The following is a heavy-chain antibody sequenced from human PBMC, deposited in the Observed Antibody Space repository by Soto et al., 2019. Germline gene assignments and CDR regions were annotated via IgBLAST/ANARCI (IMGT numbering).Heavy chain of an antibody. D-gene: IGHD3-16*02. CDR1: GVTFSSYW. CDR3: ARDHQTYYDYIWGSYRYWYFDL. J-gene: IGHJ2*01. V-gene: IGHV3-74*01. Sequence: GGSLRLSCAAFGVTFSSYWMHWVRQAPGKGLVWVSRINSDGSSTSYADSVKGRFTISRDNAKNTLYLQMNSLRAEDTAVYYCARDHQTYYDYIWGSYRYWYFDLWGRGTLVTVSS. CDR2: INSDGSST.